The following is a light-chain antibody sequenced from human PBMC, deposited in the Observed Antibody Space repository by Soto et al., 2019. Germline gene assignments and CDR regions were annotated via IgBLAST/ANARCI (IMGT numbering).Light chain of an antibody. CDR1: QSVSHK. V-gene: IGKV3-20*01. J-gene: IGKJ1*01. CDR2: GAS. Sequence: EIVLTQSPATLSVSPGERATLSCRASQSVSHKLAWYQQKPGQAPRLLIYGASSRATGIPDRFSGSGSGTDFTLTISRLEPEDFAVYYCQQYGSSGTFGQGTKVDIK. CDR3: QQYGSSGT.